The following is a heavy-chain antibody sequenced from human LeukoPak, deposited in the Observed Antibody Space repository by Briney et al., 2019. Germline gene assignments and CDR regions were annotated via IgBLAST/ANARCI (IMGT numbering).Heavy chain of an antibody. CDR1: GGSISSSSYY. J-gene: IGHJ4*02. Sequence: SETLSLTCTVSGGSISSSSYYWAWIRQPPGKGLEWIGSIYYSGSTYYNPSLKSRVTISVDTSKNQFSLKLSSVTAADTAVYYCARGADDRAAPDYWGQGTLVTVSS. V-gene: IGHV4-39*07. CDR3: ARGADDRAAPDY. CDR2: IYYSGST. D-gene: IGHD6-6*01.